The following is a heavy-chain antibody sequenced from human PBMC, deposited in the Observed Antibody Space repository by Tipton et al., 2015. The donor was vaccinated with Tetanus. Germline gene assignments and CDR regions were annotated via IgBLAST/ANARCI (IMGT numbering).Heavy chain of an antibody. D-gene: IGHD2/OR15-2a*01. CDR3: ARHLYGYWFDP. J-gene: IGHJ5*02. CDR2: IYFEGST. V-gene: IGHV4-39*02. Sequence: LRLSCSVSGGSIDSSNYYWAWVRQPPGKGLEWLASIYFEGSTYYSPSLKSRLTIDVDTSHNLFSLRLTSVTASDTAVYYCARHLYGYWFDPWGQGALVTVSS. CDR1: GGSIDSSNYY.